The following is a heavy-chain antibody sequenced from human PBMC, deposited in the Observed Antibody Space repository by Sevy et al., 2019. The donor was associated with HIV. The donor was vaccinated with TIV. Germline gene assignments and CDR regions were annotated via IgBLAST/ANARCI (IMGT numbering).Heavy chain of an antibody. CDR1: GFAFSSSW. CDR3: ARRCTGFIYYYYYGMDV. D-gene: IGHD2-2*01. V-gene: IGHV3-7*01. CDR2: IKQDGSEN. Sequence: GGSLRLSCAASGFAFSSSWMTWVRQAPGKGLEWVANIKQDGSENYYVDFLKGRFTISRDNAKNSLYLQMNSLRAEDTAVYYCARRCTGFIYYYYYGMDVWGQGTTVTVSS. J-gene: IGHJ6*02.